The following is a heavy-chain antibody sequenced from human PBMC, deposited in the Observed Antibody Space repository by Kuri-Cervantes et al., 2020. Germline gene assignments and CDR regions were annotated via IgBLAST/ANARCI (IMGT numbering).Heavy chain of an antibody. CDR2: ISGSGGST. Sequence: GGSLRLSCAASGFTFSSYAMSWVRQAPGKGLEWVSAISGSGGSTYYADSVKGRFTISRDNSKNTLYLQMNSLRAEDTAVYYCARGWFGELGGHYFDYWGQGTLVTVSS. D-gene: IGHD3-10*01. J-gene: IGHJ4*02. V-gene: IGHV3-23*01. CDR1: GFTFSSYA. CDR3: ARGWFGELGGHYFDY.